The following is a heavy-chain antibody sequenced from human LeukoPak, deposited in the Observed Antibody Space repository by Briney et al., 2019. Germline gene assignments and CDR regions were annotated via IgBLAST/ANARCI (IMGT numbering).Heavy chain of an antibody. D-gene: IGHD1-26*01. CDR2: INPNGDRT. CDR3: ATDRRGSYWASDY. V-gene: IGHV1-46*01. Sequence: ASVKVSCKASENTFTNYYMHWVRQAPGQGLEWLGLINPNGDRTAYAPSFQGRVTMTRDTSTTTVYLELSSLRSEDAAVYYCATDRRGSYWASDYWGQGTLVTVSS. J-gene: IGHJ4*02. CDR1: ENTFTNYY.